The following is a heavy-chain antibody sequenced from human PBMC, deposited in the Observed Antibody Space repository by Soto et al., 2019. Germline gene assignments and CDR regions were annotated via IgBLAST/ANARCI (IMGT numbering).Heavy chain of an antibody. D-gene: IGHD6-13*01. CDR1: GFTFSSYA. Sequence: GGSLRLSCAASGFTFSSYAMSWVRQAPGKGLEWVSAISGSGGSTYYADSVKGRFTISRDNSKNTLYLQMNSLRAEDTAVYYCAKDLKGVRAAGINWFDPWGQGTLVTVSS. V-gene: IGHV3-23*01. CDR2: ISGSGGST. J-gene: IGHJ5*02. CDR3: AKDLKGVRAAGINWFDP.